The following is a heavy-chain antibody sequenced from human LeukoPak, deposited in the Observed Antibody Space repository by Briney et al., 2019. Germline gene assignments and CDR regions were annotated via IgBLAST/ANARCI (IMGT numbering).Heavy chain of an antibody. Sequence: SVKVSCKASGGTFSSYAISWVRQAPGQGLEWMGGIIPIFGTANYAQKFQGRVTITADESTSTAYLELSSLRSEDTAVYYCARDLVTISGSMDWGQGTLVTVSS. CDR2: IIPIFGTA. CDR3: ARDLVTISGSMD. CDR1: GGTFSSYA. V-gene: IGHV1-69*13. D-gene: IGHD2-2*01. J-gene: IGHJ4*02.